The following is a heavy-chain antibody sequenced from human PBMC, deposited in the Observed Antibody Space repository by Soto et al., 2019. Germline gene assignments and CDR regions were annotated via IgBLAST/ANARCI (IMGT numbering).Heavy chain of an antibody. Sequence: QITLKESGPTLVKPTQTLTLTCTFSGFSLNTNAVGVGWIRQPPGKALEWLALLYWDYDKRYGPSLKSRLTTTTDTSKNQVVLTMTNMDPVNTATYYCAHRRVRDSSGENFDSWGQGTLVTVSS. CDR1: GFSLNTNAVG. CDR2: LYWDYDK. D-gene: IGHD6-19*01. V-gene: IGHV2-5*05. J-gene: IGHJ4*02. CDR3: AHRRVRDSSGENFDS.